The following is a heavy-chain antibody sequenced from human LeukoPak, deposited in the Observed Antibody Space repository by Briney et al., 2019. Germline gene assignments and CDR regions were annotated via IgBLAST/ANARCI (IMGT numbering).Heavy chain of an antibody. J-gene: IGHJ1*01. Sequence: ASVTVSFTASGGTFSSYAISWVRQAPGQGLEWMGRIIPIFGIANYAQKFQGRVTITADKSTSTAYMELSSLRSEDTAVYYCARAYCGGDCYSGYFQHWGQGTLVTVSS. V-gene: IGHV1-69*04. CDR3: ARAYCGGDCYSGYFQH. D-gene: IGHD2-21*02. CDR2: IIPIFGIA. CDR1: GGTFSSYA.